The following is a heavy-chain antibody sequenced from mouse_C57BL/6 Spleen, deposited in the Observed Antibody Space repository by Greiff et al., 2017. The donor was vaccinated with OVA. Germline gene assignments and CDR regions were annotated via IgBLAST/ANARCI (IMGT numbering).Heavy chain of an antibody. CDR1: GYTFTSYW. CDR3: ARWDYYGSYYFDY. V-gene: IGHV1-53*01. Sequence: VQLQQPGTELVKPGASVKLSCKASGYTFTSYWMHWVKQRPGQGLEWIGNINPSNGGTNYNEKFKSKATLTVDKSSSTAYMQLSSLTSEDSAVYYCARWDYYGSYYFDYWGTGTTLTVSS. CDR2: INPSNGGT. D-gene: IGHD1-1*01. J-gene: IGHJ2*01.